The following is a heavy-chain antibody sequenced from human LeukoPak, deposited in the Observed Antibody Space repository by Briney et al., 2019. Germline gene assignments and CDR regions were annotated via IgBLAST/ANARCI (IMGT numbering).Heavy chain of an antibody. V-gene: IGHV4-39*07. CDR2: IYYSGST. J-gene: IGHJ4*02. D-gene: IGHD6-13*01. Sequence: SETLSLTCTVSGGSFSSSSYYWGWIRQPPGKGLEWIGSIYYSGSTYYNPSLKSRVTISVDTSKNQFSLKLSSVTAADTAVYYCASQSSAAAGDYWGQGTLVTVSS. CDR3: ASQSSAAAGDY. CDR1: GGSFSSSSYY.